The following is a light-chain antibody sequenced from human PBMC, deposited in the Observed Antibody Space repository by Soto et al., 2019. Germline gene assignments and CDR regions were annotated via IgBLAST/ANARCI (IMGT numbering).Light chain of an antibody. CDR2: DAS. J-gene: IGKJ1*01. Sequence: DIQMTQSPSTLSASVGDRVTITCRASQSISTWLAWYQQKPGKAPNLLIYDASSLESGVPPRFSGSGSGTEFTLTISRLQPDDFSTYYCHQYNSYSWTFGQGTKVEI. V-gene: IGKV1-5*01. CDR1: QSISTW. CDR3: HQYNSYSWT.